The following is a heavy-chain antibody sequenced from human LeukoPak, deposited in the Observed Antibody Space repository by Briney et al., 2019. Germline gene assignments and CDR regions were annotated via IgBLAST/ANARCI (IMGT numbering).Heavy chain of an antibody. CDR2: INHSGST. D-gene: IGHD2-2*01. J-gene: IGHJ4*02. CDR1: GGSFSGYY. CDR3: ATAFGGSSTSGGFDY. Sequence: SETLSLTCAAYGGSFSGYYWSWIRQPPGKGLEWIGEINHSGSTNYNPSLKSRVTISVDTSKNQFSLKLSSVTAADTAVYYCATAFGGSSTSGGFDYWGQGTLVTVSP. V-gene: IGHV4-34*01.